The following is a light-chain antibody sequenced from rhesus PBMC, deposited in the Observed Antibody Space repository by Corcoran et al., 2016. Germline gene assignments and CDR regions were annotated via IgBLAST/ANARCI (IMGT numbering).Light chain of an antibody. V-gene: IGKV1-69*01. CDR3: QQHDNSPLT. Sequence: DIQMTQSPSSLSASVGDRVTITCRASQGISNWSAWYQQKPGKAPKLRLYRASNLTTGVPSRFRGSGCGTECTLTISSRQPEDIGTYYCQQHDNSPLTFGGGTKVEIK. CDR1: QGISNW. CDR2: RAS. J-gene: IGKJ4*01.